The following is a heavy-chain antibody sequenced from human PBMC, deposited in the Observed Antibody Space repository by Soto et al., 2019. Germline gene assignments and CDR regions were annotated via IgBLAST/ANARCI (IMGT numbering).Heavy chain of an antibody. CDR2: ISYSGSP. CDR1: GGSISSGGYY. Sequence: QVQLQESGPGLVQPSQTMSLTCTVSGGSISSGGYYWSWIRQPPGTGLAWIGHISYSGSPYYNTSLKSRVTISVDTSRNQFSLIVNSVTAADTAVYYCARGVLHWGQGTLVTVSS. J-gene: IGHJ4*01. CDR3: ARGVLH. V-gene: IGHV4-31*03.